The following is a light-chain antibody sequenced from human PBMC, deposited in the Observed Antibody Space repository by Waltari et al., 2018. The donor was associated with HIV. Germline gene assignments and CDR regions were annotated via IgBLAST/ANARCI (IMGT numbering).Light chain of an antibody. CDR2: KDS. Sequence: SSELTPPSSVSVSPGQTARITCSGDVLAKKYARWFQQKPGQVPVLVIYKDSERPSGIPERFSGSSSGTTVTLTISGAQVEDEADYYCYSAADNNLRVFGGGTKLTVL. CDR3: YSAADNNLRV. J-gene: IGLJ3*02. V-gene: IGLV3-27*01. CDR1: VLAKKY.